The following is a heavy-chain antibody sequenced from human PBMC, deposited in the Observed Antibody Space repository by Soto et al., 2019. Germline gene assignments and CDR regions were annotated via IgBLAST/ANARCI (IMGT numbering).Heavy chain of an antibody. V-gene: IGHV3-13*01. CDR3: ARGRLLGGHWYFDL. CDR1: GFTFSNYD. J-gene: IGHJ2*01. CDR2: IGTGGDT. Sequence: EVQLVESGGGLVQPGGSLRLSCDASGFTFSNYDMHWVRQAPGRGLEWVSSIGTGGDTYYPGSAEGRFAISRDSVENILSLQMNNLRAEDTAVYYCARGRLLGGHWYFDLWGRCTLVAVSS.